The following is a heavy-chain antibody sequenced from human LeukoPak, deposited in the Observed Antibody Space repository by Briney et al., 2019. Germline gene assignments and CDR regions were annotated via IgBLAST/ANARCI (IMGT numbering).Heavy chain of an antibody. Sequence: GGSLRLSCAGSGFTFSIYWMHWVRQVPGKGLVWVAHINVDGSITSHADSVKGRFTISRDNAKNTLYLQMNSLRVEDTAVYYCARVPTNNYGYGDWGQGSLVTVSS. D-gene: IGHD5-18*01. V-gene: IGHV3-74*01. CDR3: ARVPTNNYGYGD. CDR2: INVDGSIT. J-gene: IGHJ4*02. CDR1: GFTFSIYW.